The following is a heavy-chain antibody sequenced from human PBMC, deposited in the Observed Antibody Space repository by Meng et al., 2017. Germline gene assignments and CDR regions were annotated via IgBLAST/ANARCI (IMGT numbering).Heavy chain of an antibody. CDR3: AHRSSAWAFDS. Sequence: QITLKESGPTLVKPTQTLTLTCTFYEFSLSTGGVGVGWIRQPPGKALEWLALIYWDDDTRYSPSLKSRLSITKDTSKNQVFLTMTNMDPVDTATYYCAHRSSAWAFDSWGQGTLVTVSS. CDR2: IYWDDDT. CDR1: EFSLSTGGVG. J-gene: IGHJ4*02. D-gene: IGHD7-27*01. V-gene: IGHV2-5*02.